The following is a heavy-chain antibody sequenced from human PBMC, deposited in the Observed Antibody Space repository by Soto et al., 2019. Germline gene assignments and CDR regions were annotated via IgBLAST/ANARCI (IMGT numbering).Heavy chain of an antibody. CDR2: ISYDGSNK. D-gene: IGHD6-6*01. CDR1: GFTFSSYA. Sequence: QVQLMESGGGVVQPGRSLRLSCAASGFTFSSYAMHWVRQAPGKGLEWVAVISYDGSNKYYADSVKGRFTISRDNSKNTLYLQMNSLRAEDTAVYYCARDTGVETIAARPPYYYYGMDVWGQGTTVTVSS. V-gene: IGHV3-30-3*01. CDR3: ARDTGVETIAARPPYYYYGMDV. J-gene: IGHJ6*02.